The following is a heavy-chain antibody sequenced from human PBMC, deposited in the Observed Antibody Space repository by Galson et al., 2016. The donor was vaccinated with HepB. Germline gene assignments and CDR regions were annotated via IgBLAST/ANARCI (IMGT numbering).Heavy chain of an antibody. D-gene: IGHD3-10*01. Sequence: PALVKPTQTLTLTCTFSGFSLNTRGVGVAWIRQSPGKALEWLALIYWDDDKRFSPSLRSRLTVTKDTATNQVVLTISNVDPVEPATYYCARNGISGNYVVNCFDPWGQGTRVTVS. J-gene: IGHJ5*02. V-gene: IGHV2-5*02. CDR3: ARNGISGNYVVNCFDP. CDR2: IYWDDDK. CDR1: GFSLNTRGVG.